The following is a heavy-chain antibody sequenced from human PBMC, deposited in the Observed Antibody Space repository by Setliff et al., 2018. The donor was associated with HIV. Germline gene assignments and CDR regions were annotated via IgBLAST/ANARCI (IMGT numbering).Heavy chain of an antibody. Sequence: SETLSLTCTVSGGSISSSSYYWGWIRQPPGKGLEWIGEIHHTGRTDYNPALRGRVSISVDTSKSQFTLRLDSVTAADTAVYFCAIPPLESMMTTANYFDSWGQGTLVTVSS. J-gene: IGHJ4*02. D-gene: IGHD4-17*01. CDR1: GGSISSSSYY. CDR3: AIPPLESMMTTANYFDS. CDR2: IHHTGRT. V-gene: IGHV4-39*06.